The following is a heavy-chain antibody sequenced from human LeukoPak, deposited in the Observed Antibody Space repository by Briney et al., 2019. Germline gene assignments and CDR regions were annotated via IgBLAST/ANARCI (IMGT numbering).Heavy chain of an antibody. D-gene: IGHD6-19*01. J-gene: IGHJ4*02. CDR3: ARGSSLAAVARGFDY. V-gene: IGHV3-66*02. Sequence: PGGSLRLSCAASGFTVSSNYMGWVRQAPGKGLDWVSVIYSGGTVYYADSVKGRFTISRDSSKNILHLQMDSLTVDDTALYYCARGSSLAAVARGFDYWGQGTLVTVSS. CDR1: GFTVSSNY. CDR2: IYSGGTV.